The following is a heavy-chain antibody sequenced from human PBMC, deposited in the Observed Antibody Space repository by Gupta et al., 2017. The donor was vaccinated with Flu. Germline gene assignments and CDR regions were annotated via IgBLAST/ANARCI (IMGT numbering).Heavy chain of an antibody. CDR2: ISGSGGST. D-gene: IGHD2-15*01. V-gene: IGHV3-23*01. J-gene: IGHJ4*02. Sequence: EVQLLESGGGLVQPGGSLRLSCAASGFTFSSYAMSWVRQAPGKGLEWVSAISGSGGSTYYADSVKGRVTISRDNSKNTLYLQMNSLRAEETAVYYCAKGREYCSGGSCYSEVDYGGQGTLVTVSS. CDR3: AKGREYCSGGSCYSEVDY. CDR1: GFTFSSYA.